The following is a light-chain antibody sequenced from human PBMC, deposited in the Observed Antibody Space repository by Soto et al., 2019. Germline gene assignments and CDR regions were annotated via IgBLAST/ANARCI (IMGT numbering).Light chain of an antibody. CDR2: GAS. CDR1: QSVSSTF. Sequence: EIVVTQSRATVSLSVGERGTLSCTAIQSVSSTFLAWYQQKPGQAPRLLIYGASKRATGIPDRFSGSGSGTDFTLTISSLQSEDFAVYYCQQYNSWPPITFGQGTKVDIK. J-gene: IGKJ1*01. V-gene: IGKV3-20*01. CDR3: QQYNSWPPIT.